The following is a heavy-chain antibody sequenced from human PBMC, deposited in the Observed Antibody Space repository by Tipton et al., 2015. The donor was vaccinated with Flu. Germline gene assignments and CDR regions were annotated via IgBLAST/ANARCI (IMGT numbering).Heavy chain of an antibody. CDR2: IYYSGST. Sequence: TLSLTCTVSGVSISSYYWSWIRQPPGKGLEWIGYIYYSGSTNYNPSLKSRVTISVDTSKNQFSLKLSSVTAADTAVYYCARDYGATDYWGQGTLVTVSS. V-gene: IGHV4-59*01. CDR3: ARDYGATDY. CDR1: GVSISSYY. D-gene: IGHD4-17*01. J-gene: IGHJ4*02.